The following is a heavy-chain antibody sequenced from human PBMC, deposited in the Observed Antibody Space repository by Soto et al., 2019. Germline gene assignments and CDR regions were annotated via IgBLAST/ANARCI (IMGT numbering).Heavy chain of an antibody. D-gene: IGHD6-19*01. Sequence: QVQLVQSGAEVKKPGASVKVSCKASGYTFTSYGISWVRQDPGQGLEWMGWISAYNVNTNYAQKLQGRVTMTTDTSTSTAYMELRSLRSDDTAVYYCARRQWLVGGYYYGMDVWGQGTTVTVSS. CDR2: ISAYNVNT. CDR1: GYTFTSYG. J-gene: IGHJ6*02. V-gene: IGHV1-18*01. CDR3: ARRQWLVGGYYYGMDV.